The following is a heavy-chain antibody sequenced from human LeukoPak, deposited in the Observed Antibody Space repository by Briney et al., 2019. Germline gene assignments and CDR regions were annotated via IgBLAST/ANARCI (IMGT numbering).Heavy chain of an antibody. D-gene: IGHD3-22*01. CDR3: ARGADYYDSSGYYSEDWFDP. CDR1: DGSISSSSYY. CDR2: IYYSGST. J-gene: IGHJ5*02. Sequence: SETLSLTCTVSDGSISSSSYYWGWIRQPPGKGLEWIGSIYYSGSTYYNPSLKSRVTISVDTSKNQFSLELSSVTAADTAVYYCARGADYYDSSGYYSEDWFDPWGQGTLVTVSS. V-gene: IGHV4-39*01.